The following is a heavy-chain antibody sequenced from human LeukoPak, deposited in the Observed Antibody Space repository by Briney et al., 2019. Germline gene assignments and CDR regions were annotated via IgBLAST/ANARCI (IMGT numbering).Heavy chain of an antibody. CDR1: GDSVSSGTYY. V-gene: IGHV4-61*02. CDR2: IHTSGNT. Sequence: SQTLSLTCIVSGDSVSSGTYYWTWLRQPAGKGLKWIGRIHTSGNTNYSPSLKSRVTISRDTSKNQFSLRLTPVTAADTAVYYCVRDWNGDYFDYWGQGTLVTVSS. D-gene: IGHD1-1*01. J-gene: IGHJ4*02. CDR3: VRDWNGDYFDY.